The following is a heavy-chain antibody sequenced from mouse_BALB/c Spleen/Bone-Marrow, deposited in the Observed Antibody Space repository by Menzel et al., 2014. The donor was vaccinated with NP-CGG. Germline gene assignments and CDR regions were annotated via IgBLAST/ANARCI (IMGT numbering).Heavy chain of an antibody. Sequence: QVHVKQSGVEFVKPGASVKLSCKASGYTFXSYWMHWVKQRPGQGLEWIGEIDPSDSYTKYNQNFKGKATLTVDKSSSTAYMQLSSLTSEDSAVYYCARTYYDYDWFAYWGQGTLVTVSA. V-gene: IGHV1-69*02. J-gene: IGHJ3*01. D-gene: IGHD2-4*01. CDR3: ARTYYDYDWFAY. CDR2: IDPSDSYT. CDR1: GYTFXSYW.